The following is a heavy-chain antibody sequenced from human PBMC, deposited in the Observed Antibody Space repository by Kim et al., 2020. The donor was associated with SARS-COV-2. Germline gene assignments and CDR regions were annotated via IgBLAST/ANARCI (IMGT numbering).Heavy chain of an antibody. Sequence: YNPSLKSRVTISVDTSKHQFSLKLSSVTAADTAVYYCARSYSSSWYWFDPWGQGTLVTVSS. D-gene: IGHD6-13*01. V-gene: IGHV4-39*01. J-gene: IGHJ5*02. CDR3: ARSYSSSWYWFDP.